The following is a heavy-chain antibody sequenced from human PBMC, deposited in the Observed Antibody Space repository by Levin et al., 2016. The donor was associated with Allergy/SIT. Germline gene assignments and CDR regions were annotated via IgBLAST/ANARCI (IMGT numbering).Heavy chain of an antibody. J-gene: IGHJ5*02. D-gene: IGHD4-17*01. CDR2: INPSGGST. CDR3: ARAGITVQITDTNWFDP. V-gene: IGHV1-46*01. CDR1: GYTFTSYY. Sequence: ASVKVSCKASGYTFTSYYMHWVRQAPGQGLEWMGIINPSGGSTSYAQKFQGRVTMTRDTSTSTVYMELSSLRSEDTAVYYCARAGITVQITDTNWFDPWGQGTLVTVSS.